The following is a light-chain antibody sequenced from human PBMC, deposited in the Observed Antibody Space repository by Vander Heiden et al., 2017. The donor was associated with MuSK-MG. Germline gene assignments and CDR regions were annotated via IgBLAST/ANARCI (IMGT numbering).Light chain of an antibody. CDR3: RQSHNTPYA. CDR1: HAISTY. V-gene: IGKV1-39*01. J-gene: IGKJ5*01. Sequence: DIQMTQSPSSLSASVGDRVTITCRASHAISTYLNWYQHNPGKAPQLLIYAASSLQSGVPSRFSGSGSGTDFTLTISSLQLADFATYYCRQSHNTPYAFGQGTRLEVK. CDR2: AAS.